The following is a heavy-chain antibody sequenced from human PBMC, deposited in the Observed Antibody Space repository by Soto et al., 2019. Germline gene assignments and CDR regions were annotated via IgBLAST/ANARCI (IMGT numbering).Heavy chain of an antibody. J-gene: IGHJ4*02. CDR1: GGSISGYY. V-gene: IGHV4-59*01. CDR3: ARVGSSGWSPDY. D-gene: IGHD6-19*01. CDR2: IFYSGVT. Sequence: SETLSLTCTVSGGSISGYYWTWIRQPPGKGLEWIGYIFYSGVTNYNPSLKSRVILSIDTSKNQFSLKLRSVTAADTAVYYCARVGSSGWSPDYWGRGTLVTVSS.